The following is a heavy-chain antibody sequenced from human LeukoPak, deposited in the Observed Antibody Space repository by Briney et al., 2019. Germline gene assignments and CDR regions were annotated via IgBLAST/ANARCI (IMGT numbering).Heavy chain of an antibody. V-gene: IGHV4-61*01. Sequence: SETLSLTCTVSGDSVSNSLYYWSWIRQPPGKGLEWIGYIYYSGSTNYNPSLKSRVTISVDTSKNQFSLKLSSVTAADTAVYYCARHTMVRGVTANYYYYGMDVWGQGTTVTVSS. J-gene: IGHJ6*02. CDR2: IYYSGST. D-gene: IGHD3-10*01. CDR3: ARHTMVRGVTANYYYYGMDV. CDR1: GDSVSNSLYY.